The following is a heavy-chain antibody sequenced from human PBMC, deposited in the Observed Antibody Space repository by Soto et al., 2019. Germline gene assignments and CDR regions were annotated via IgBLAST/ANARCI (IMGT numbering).Heavy chain of an antibody. CDR2: ISYDGSNK. D-gene: IGHD5-18*01. V-gene: IGHV3-30*18. Sequence: GGSLRLSCAASGFTFSSYGMHWVRQAPGKGLEWVAVISYDGSNKYYADSVKGRFTISRDNSKNTLYLQMNSLRAEDTAVYYCAKGVDTAMVTGGFFDYWGQGTLVTVSS. J-gene: IGHJ4*02. CDR1: GFTFSSYG. CDR3: AKGVDTAMVTGGFFDY.